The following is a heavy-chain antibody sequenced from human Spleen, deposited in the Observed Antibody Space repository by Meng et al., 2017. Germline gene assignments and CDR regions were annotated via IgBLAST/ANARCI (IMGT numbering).Heavy chain of an antibody. Sequence: GGSLRLSCAASGFTFSSYAMHWVRQAPGKGLEWVAVISYDGSNKYYADSVKGRFTISRDNSKNTLYLQMNSLRAEDTAVYYCARGGITMVRGVIITKSYWFDPWGQGTLVTVSS. D-gene: IGHD3-10*01. CDR1: GFTFSSYA. CDR2: ISYDGSNK. CDR3: ARGGITMVRGVIITKSYWFDP. V-gene: IGHV3-30*04. J-gene: IGHJ5*02.